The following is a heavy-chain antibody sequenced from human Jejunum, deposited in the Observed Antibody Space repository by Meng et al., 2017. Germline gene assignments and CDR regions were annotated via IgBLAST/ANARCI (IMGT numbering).Heavy chain of an antibody. J-gene: IGHJ4*02. CDR3: AREIVGGYDKKSYFDK. D-gene: IGHD3-22*01. CDR2: IRQGGSEK. CDR1: GFTFSSYW. Sequence: GESLKIPCAASGFTFSSYWMTWVRQAPGQGLEWVANIRQGGSEKHYAESVKGRFTVSRDNAKNSLYLQMNSLRAEDTAVYYCAREIVGGYDKKSYFDKWGQGTLVTVSS. V-gene: IGHV3-7*01.